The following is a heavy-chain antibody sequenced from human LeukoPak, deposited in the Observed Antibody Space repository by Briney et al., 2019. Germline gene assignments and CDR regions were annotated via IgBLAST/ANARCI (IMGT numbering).Heavy chain of an antibody. CDR1: GFTFNSYA. D-gene: IGHD6-6*01. CDR3: AKPRTSYSSSSTPLGPVDY. J-gene: IGHJ4*02. CDR2: ISGSGGST. Sequence: GGSLRLSCAASGFTFNSYAMSWVRQAPGKGLEWVSGISGSGGSTYYADSVKGRFTISRDNSKNTLFLQMNNLRAEDTALYYCAKPRTSYSSSSTPLGPVDYWGQGTLVTVSS. V-gene: IGHV3-23*01.